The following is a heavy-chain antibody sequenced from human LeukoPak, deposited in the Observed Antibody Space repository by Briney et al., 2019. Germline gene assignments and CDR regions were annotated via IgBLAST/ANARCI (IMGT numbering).Heavy chain of an antibody. CDR2: IYSGSRT. J-gene: IGHJ4*02. V-gene: IGHV3-66*01. D-gene: IGHD6-19*01. Sequence: GGSLRLSCAVSGFTVSSNYMSWARQAPGKGLEWVSIIYSGSRTDYADSVKGRFPISRDNSKDRLHLQMNSLRPEDTAVYYCARVESGRFYFDYWGEGTLVTVSS. CDR3: ARVESGRFYFDY. CDR1: GFTVSSNY.